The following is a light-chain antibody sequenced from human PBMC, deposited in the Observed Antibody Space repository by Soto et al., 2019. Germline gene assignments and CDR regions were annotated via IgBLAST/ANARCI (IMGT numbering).Light chain of an antibody. CDR1: QSIGTY. CDR3: QESQYT. J-gene: IGKJ2*01. CDR2: AAS. V-gene: IGKV1-39*01. Sequence: DAQMTQSPSSLSASVGDSVTITCRASQSIGTYLDWYQHKPGKAPKLLIYAASSLQSAVPSRFRGGRYGNDFILAISSLQAEDFATYSCQESQYTFGQGTKLESK.